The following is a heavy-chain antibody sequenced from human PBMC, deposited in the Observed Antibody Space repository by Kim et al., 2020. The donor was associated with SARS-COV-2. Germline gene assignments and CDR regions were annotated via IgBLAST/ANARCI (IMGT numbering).Heavy chain of an antibody. J-gene: IGHJ6*03. D-gene: IGHD6-13*01. CDR2: VYYSGNT. Sequence: SETLSLTCTVSGGSIRDSSYYWGWFRQPPGKGLEWIGTVYYSGNTYYSPSLRSRVTILVDTSKNQFSLRLGSVTAADTALYFCARQRDSGTWYVAHYYYYMDVLGKGTAVTVSS. CDR1: GGSIRDSSYY. V-gene: IGHV4-39*01. CDR3: ARQRDSGTWYVAHYYYYMDV.